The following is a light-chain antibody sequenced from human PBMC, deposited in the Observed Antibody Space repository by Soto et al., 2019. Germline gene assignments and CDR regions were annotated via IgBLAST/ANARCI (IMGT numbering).Light chain of an antibody. CDR3: QQYGSSPRT. J-gene: IGKJ1*01. V-gene: IGKV3-20*01. CDR2: GAS. CDR1: QSVSSSY. Sequence: EIVLTQSPGTLSLSPGERATLSCRASQSVSSSYLAWYQQQPGQAPRLLIYGASSRATGIPDRFSGSGSGTDFTLTISRLEPEDFAVSYCQQYGSSPRTFGQGTKVEIK.